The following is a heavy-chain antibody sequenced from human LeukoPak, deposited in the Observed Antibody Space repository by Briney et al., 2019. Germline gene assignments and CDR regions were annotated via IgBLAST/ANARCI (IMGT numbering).Heavy chain of an antibody. CDR1: GFTFSHYA. D-gene: IGHD4-11*01. Sequence: PGRSLRLSCTSSGFTFSHYAMHGVGQAPAKGLEGVAVIWNDGSDKYYGDSVKGRFTISKDNSKKTVYLQLSSLRVEDTAVYYCAKDAERGFDFSNSLQSWGQGTLVTVSS. J-gene: IGHJ4*02. CDR2: IWNDGSDK. V-gene: IGHV3-33*06. CDR3: AKDAERGFDFSNSLQS.